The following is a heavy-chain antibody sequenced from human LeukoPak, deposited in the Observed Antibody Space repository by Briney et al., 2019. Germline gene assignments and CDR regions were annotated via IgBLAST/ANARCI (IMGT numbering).Heavy chain of an antibody. Sequence: SVKVSCQASGGTFSSYAISWVRQAPGQGLEWMGGIIPIFGTANYAQKFQGRVTITADESTSTAYMELSSLRSEDTAVYYCARSSVRFGGVIAPPGYWGQGTLVTVSS. CDR2: IIPIFGTA. J-gene: IGHJ4*02. CDR3: ARSSVRFGGVIAPPGY. D-gene: IGHD3-16*02. CDR1: GGTFSSYA. V-gene: IGHV1-69*13.